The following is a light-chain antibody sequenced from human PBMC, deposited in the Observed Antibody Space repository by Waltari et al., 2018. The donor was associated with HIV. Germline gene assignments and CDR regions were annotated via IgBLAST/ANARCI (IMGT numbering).Light chain of an antibody. Sequence: DIVMTQSPDSLAVSLGERATINCKSSQSILYSSNNRNYLAWYQQKPGQRPKLLIYWASTRVTGGPDRFTGNGSGTAFSLTISSLQAEDVAVYYCQQYDSTPLAFGGGTKVEIK. J-gene: IGKJ4*01. CDR2: WAS. CDR3: QQYDSTPLA. CDR1: QSILYSSNNRNY. V-gene: IGKV4-1*01.